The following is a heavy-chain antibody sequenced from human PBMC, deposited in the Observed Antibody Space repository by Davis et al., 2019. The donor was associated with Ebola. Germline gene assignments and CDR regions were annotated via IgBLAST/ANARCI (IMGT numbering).Heavy chain of an antibody. CDR1: GGTFSSYT. CDR2: ISAYNGNT. V-gene: IGHV1-18*01. D-gene: IGHD2-21*02. J-gene: IGHJ4*02. CDR3: ARDLVVTATDY. Sequence: ASVKVSCKASGGTFSSYTISWVRQAPGQGLEWMGWISAYNGNTNYAQKLQGRVTMTTDTSTSTAYMELRSLRSDDTAVYYCARDLVVTATDYWGQGTLVTVSS.